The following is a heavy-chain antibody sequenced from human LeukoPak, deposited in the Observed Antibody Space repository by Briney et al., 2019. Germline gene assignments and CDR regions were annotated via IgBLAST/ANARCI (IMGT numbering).Heavy chain of an antibody. CDR3: ARRYFDWLSNQYYSDY. CDR1: GYSFTSYS. D-gene: IGHD3-9*01. CDR2: IYPGDSAT. J-gene: IGHJ4*02. V-gene: IGHV5-51*01. Sequence: GESLKISCKGSGYSFTSYSIGWVRQMPGKGLEWIGIIYPGDSATRYSPSFQGQVTISADKSISTAYLQWSSLKASDTAMYYCARRYFDWLSNQYYSDYWGQGTLVTVSS.